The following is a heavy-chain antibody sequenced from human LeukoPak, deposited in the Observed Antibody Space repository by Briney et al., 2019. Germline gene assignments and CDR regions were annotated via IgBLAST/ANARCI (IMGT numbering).Heavy chain of an antibody. J-gene: IGHJ4*02. CDR1: GYTFTGYY. V-gene: IGHV1-2*02. CDR3: ARGSGRAAEPDY. Sequence: ASVKVSRKASGYTFTGYYLHWVRQAPGQGLEWMGWINPNSGDTNYAQNFQGRVTMTRDTSISTAYMELSRLRSDDTAVYYCARGSGRAAEPDYWGQGTLVTVSS. D-gene: IGHD2-15*01. CDR2: INPNSGDT.